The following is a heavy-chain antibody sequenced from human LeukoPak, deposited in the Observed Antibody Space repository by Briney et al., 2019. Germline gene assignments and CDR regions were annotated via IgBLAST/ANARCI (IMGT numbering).Heavy chain of an antibody. CDR1: GFTFRSYL. J-gene: IGHJ6*03. Sequence: GGSLRLPCAASGFTFRSYLLHWVRQAPGKGLVWVSRINSDGSSKSYADSVKGRFTISRDNAKNTLYLQMNSLRAEDTAVYYCARNPPGGNGYYYYYMDVWGKGTTVTISS. V-gene: IGHV3-74*01. CDR2: INSDGSSK. D-gene: IGHD4-23*01. CDR3: ARNPPGGNGYYYYYMDV.